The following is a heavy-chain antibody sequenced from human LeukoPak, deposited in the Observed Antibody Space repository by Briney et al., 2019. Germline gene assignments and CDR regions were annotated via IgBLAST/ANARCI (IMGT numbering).Heavy chain of an antibody. J-gene: IGHJ4*02. CDR3: ARARWTSTVTTYYLDY. CDR2: INAGNGKT. Sequence: ASVKVSCKASGYTFTSYGISWVRQAPGQGLEWMGWINAGNGKTKYSQKFQDRVTITRDTSATTAYLDLSSLRSEDTAVYYCARARWTSTVTTYYLDYWGQGTLVTVSS. D-gene: IGHD4-17*01. V-gene: IGHV1-3*01. CDR1: GYTFTSYG.